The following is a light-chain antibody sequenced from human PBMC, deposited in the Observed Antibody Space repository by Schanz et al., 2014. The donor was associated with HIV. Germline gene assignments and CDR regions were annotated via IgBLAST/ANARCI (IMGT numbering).Light chain of an antibody. CDR3: GSFTTTNTWV. CDR2: GNS. J-gene: IGLJ3*02. V-gene: IGLV1-40*01. Sequence: QSVLTQPPSVSGAPGQRVTISCTGSSSNIGAGYDVHWYQQLPGTAPKLLIYGNSNRPSGVPDRFSGSKSGTSASLAITGLQAEDEADYYCGSFTTTNTWVFGGGTKLTVL. CDR1: SSNIGAGYD.